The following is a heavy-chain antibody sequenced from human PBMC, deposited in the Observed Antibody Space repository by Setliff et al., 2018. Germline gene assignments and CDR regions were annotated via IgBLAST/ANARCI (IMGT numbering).Heavy chain of an antibody. CDR2: IYSNENT. Sequence: SETLSLTCNVSGGSISNYFWNWVRQPAGKGLEWIGRIYSNENTNYNPSLKSRVTMSIDTSKNQLSLKLSSVTAADTAVYYCARSMIQRNYYCGLDVWGQGTTVTVSS. CDR3: ARSMIQRNYYCGLDV. CDR1: GGSISNYF. V-gene: IGHV4-4*07. D-gene: IGHD3-16*01. J-gene: IGHJ6*02.